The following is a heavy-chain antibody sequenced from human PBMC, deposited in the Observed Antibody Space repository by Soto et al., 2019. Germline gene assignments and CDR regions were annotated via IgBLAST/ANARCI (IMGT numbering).Heavy chain of an antibody. D-gene: IGHD4-17*01. CDR3: ARVRASDYELDD. Sequence: PEGSLRLSCTASGCMFGSYWMTWVRHVPGKGLQWVANIKRDGSEKYYVDFVKGRFTISRDNADNSVFLDMNNLRVDDTATYYCARVRASDYELDDWGQGAPVAVFS. J-gene: IGHJ4*02. V-gene: IGHV3-7*03. CDR1: GCMFGSYW. CDR2: IKRDGSEK.